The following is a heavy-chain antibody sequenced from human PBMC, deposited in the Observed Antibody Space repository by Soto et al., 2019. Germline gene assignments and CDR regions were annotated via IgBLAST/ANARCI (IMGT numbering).Heavy chain of an antibody. V-gene: IGHV3-33*01. CDR1: GFTFSSYG. CDR2: IWYDGSNK. Sequence: GGSLRLSCAASGFTFSSYGMHWVRQAPGKGLEWVAVIWYDGSNKYYADPVKGRFTISRDNSKNTLYLQMNSLRAEDTAVYYCARDRSASGWQSWTNDYWGQGTLVTVSS. J-gene: IGHJ4*02. D-gene: IGHD6-19*01. CDR3: ARDRSASGWQSWTNDY.